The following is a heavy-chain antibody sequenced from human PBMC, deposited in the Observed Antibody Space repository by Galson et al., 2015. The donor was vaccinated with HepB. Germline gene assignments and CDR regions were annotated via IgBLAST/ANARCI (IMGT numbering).Heavy chain of an antibody. V-gene: IGHV5-51*01. CDR3: ALPSGYSYDFDY. J-gene: IGHJ4*02. Sequence: QSGAEVKKPGESLKISCKGSGYIFTNYWIGWVRQMPGRGLEWMGLIYPGDSDTRYSPSFQGQVTIPADKSTSTAYLQWSSLKASDTAMYYCALPSGYSYDFDYWGQGTLVTVSS. CDR1: GYIFTNYW. CDR2: IYPGDSDT. D-gene: IGHD5-18*01.